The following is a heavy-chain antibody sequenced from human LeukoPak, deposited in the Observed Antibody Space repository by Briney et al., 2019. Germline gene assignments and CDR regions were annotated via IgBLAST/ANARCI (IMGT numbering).Heavy chain of an antibody. CDR1: GYTFTSYG. D-gene: IGHD1-26*01. CDR2: ISAYNGNA. Sequence: ASVKVSCKASGYTFTSYGISWVRQAPGQGLEWMGWISAYNGNANYAQKLQGRVTMTTDTSTSTAYMELRSLRSDDTAVYYCARMYSGSCYDWFDPWGQGTLVTVSS. V-gene: IGHV1-18*01. CDR3: ARMYSGSCYDWFDP. J-gene: IGHJ5*02.